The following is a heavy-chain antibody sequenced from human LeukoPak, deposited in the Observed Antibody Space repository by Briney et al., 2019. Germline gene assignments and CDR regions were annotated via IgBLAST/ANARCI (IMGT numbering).Heavy chain of an antibody. J-gene: IGHJ6*02. V-gene: IGHV4-59*01. Sequence: SETLSPTCTVSGGSISSYYWSWIRQPPGKGLEWIGYIYYSGSTNYNPSLKSRVTISVDTSKNQFSLKLSSVTAADTAVYYCARISKRYYYGMDVWGQGTTVTVSS. D-gene: IGHD6-13*01. CDR2: IYYSGST. CDR3: ARISKRYYYGMDV. CDR1: GGSISSYY.